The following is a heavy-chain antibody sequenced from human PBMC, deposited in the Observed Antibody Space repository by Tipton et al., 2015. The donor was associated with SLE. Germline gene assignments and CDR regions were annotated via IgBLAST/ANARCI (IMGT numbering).Heavy chain of an antibody. CDR1: GGSFSGYY. Sequence: TLSLTCAVYGGSFSGYYWSWILQPPGKGLEWIGEINHSGNTNYNPSLKSRVTISVDTSKNQFSLKLSSVTAADTAVYYCATWRRPYYYYGMDVWGQGTTVTVSS. J-gene: IGHJ6*02. CDR3: ATWRRPYYYYGMDV. D-gene: IGHD1-1*01. CDR2: INHSGNT. V-gene: IGHV4-34*01.